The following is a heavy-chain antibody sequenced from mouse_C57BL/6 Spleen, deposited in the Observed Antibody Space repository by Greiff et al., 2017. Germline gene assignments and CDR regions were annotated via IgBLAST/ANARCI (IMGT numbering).Heavy chain of an antibody. CDR2: INTYYGDA. CDR3: ARRVHLSGGY. Sequence: QVQLQQSGPELVRPGVSVKISCKGSGYTFTDYAMHWVKQSHAKSLEWIGVINTYYGDASYNQKFKDKATMTVDKSSSTAYMELARLTSEDSAVYYCARRVHLSGGYWGQGTTLTVSS. J-gene: IGHJ2*01. CDR1: GYTFTDYA. V-gene: IGHV1-67*01. D-gene: IGHD1-1*01.